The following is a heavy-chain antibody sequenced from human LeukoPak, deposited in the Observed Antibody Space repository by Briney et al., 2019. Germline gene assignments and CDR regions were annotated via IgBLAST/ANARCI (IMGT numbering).Heavy chain of an antibody. D-gene: IGHD1-26*01. Sequence: GGSLRLSCAASGFTFSSYSMNWVRQAPGKGLEWVSYISSSSTIYYADSVKGRFTISRDNAKNSLCLQMNSLRDEDTAVYYCARLHGKDWGQGTLVTVSS. J-gene: IGHJ4*02. CDR2: ISSSSTI. CDR1: GFTFSSYS. V-gene: IGHV3-48*02. CDR3: ARLHGKD.